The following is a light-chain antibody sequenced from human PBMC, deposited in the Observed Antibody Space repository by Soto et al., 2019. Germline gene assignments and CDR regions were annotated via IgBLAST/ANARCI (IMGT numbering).Light chain of an antibody. Sequence: QSVLTQPASVSGSPGQSITISCTGTSSDIGNYNYVSWYQQHPGEAPKTVIYEVSHRPSGISSRFSGSKSGNTASLTISGLQAEDEADYYCSSYATNRDVLFGGGTKLPVL. CDR2: EVS. V-gene: IGLV2-14*01. CDR3: SSYATNRDVL. CDR1: SSDIGNYNY. J-gene: IGLJ2*01.